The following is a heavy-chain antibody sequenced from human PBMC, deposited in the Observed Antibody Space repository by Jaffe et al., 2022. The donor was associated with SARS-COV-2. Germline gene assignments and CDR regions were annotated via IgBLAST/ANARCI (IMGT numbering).Heavy chain of an antibody. Sequence: QVHLVESGGGVVQPGGSLRLSCAASGFTFRSHAMHWVRQAPGKGLEWVALITDDGISQYYADSVKGRFAISRDNSKSTLYLQMNSLRSDDTALYFCARVWKWIELGVDYWGQGTLVTVSS. D-gene: IGHD1-1*01. V-gene: IGHV3-30*09. CDR2: ITDDGISQ. CDR1: GFTFRSHA. CDR3: ARVWKWIELGVDY. J-gene: IGHJ4*02.